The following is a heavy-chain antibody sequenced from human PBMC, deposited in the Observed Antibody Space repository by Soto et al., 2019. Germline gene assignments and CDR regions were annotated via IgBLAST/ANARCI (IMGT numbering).Heavy chain of an antibody. CDR1: GFTFSDHY. J-gene: IGHJ4*02. V-gene: IGHV3-72*01. CDR3: VRVGLSSAYMRIRGHDH. Sequence: EVQLVESGGALGQPGGSLRLSCAASGFTFSDHYMDRIRQAPGKGLEWVGRIKNKANSYGTEYAASVKGRFSISIDDSKKSMFLQMNSLDSEDAAGYYCVRVGLSSAYMRIRGHDHCGQGTLVTVSS. D-gene: IGHD2-21*01. CDR2: IKNKANSYGT.